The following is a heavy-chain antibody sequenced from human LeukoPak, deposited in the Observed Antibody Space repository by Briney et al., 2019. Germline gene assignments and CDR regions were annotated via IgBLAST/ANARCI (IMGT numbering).Heavy chain of an antibody. J-gene: IGHJ4*02. D-gene: IGHD4-17*01. V-gene: IGHV3-9*02. CDR3: ANLAIDYGDSSGY. CDR1: GFTSDDYA. CDR2: ISWNSGSI. Sequence: PGRSLRLSCAASGFTSDDYAMHWVRQAPGKGLEWVSGISWNSGSIGYADSVKGRFTISRDNAKNSLYLQMNSLRAEDTALYYCANLAIDYGDSSGYWGQGTLVTVSS.